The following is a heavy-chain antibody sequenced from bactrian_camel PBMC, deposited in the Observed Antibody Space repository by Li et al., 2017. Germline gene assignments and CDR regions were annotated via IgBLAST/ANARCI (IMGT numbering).Heavy chain of an antibody. CDR1: GSGYISGTYC. CDR3: AADLGWCGSAPLQREFRN. CDR2: IAPSTGST. Sequence: VQLVESGGGSVQSGGSLRLSCAASGSGYISGTYCLGWFRQVPGKEREGVAAIAPSTGSTYYDDSIKGRFAVSHVNSNNTLHLQMNSLKPEDTAVYYCAADLGWCGSAPLQREFRNWGQGTQVTVS. V-gene: IGHV3S1*01. D-gene: IGHD6*01. J-gene: IGHJ4*01.